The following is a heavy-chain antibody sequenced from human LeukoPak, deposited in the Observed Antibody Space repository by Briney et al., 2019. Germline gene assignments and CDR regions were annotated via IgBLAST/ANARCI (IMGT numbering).Heavy chain of an antibody. Sequence: SETLSLTCAVSGGSIGSSNWWSWVRQPPGKGLEWIGEIYHSGSTNYNPSLKSRVTISIDTSKNQFSLKLSSVTAADTAVYYCARHSLTAYCSGSSCSPLYCSGGNCYSYYFDYWGQGTLVTVSS. V-gene: IGHV4-4*02. J-gene: IGHJ4*02. CDR2: IYHSGST. D-gene: IGHD2-15*01. CDR1: GGSIGSSNW. CDR3: ARHSLTAYCSGSSCSPLYCSGGNCYSYYFDY.